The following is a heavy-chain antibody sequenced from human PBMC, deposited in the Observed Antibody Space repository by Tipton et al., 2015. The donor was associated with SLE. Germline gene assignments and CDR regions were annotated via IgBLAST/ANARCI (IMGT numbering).Heavy chain of an antibody. CDR3: ARRLSGYAPFYYYYGMDV. CDR2: INPSGGST. D-gene: IGHD5-12*01. V-gene: IGHV1-46*01. J-gene: IGHJ6*02. Sequence: QSGAEVKKPGASVKVSCKASGYTFTSYYMHWVRQAPGQGLEWMGIINPSGGSTSYAQKFQGRVTMTRDTSTSTVYMELSSLRSEDTAVYYCARRLSGYAPFYYYYGMDVWGQGTTVTVSS. CDR1: GYTFTSYY.